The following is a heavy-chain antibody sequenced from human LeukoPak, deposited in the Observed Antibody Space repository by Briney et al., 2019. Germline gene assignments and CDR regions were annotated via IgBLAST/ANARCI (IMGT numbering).Heavy chain of an antibody. CDR2: ISAYNGNT. D-gene: IGHD3-10*01. CDR3: ARAGGGRGLWFGELLSRYYYYYMDV. J-gene: IGHJ6*03. Sequence: ASVKVSCKASGYTFTSYGISWVRQAPGQGLEWMGWISAYNGNTNYAQKLQGRVTMTTDTSTSTAYMELRSLRSDDTAVYYCARAGGGRGLWFGELLSRYYYYYMDVWGKGTTVTISS. CDR1: GYTFTSYG. V-gene: IGHV1-18*01.